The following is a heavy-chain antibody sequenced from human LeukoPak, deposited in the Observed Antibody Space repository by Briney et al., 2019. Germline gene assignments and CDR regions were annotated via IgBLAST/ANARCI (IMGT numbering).Heavy chain of an antibody. CDR3: AREGSGYDSHIPFDY. J-gene: IGHJ4*02. CDR1: GVTVSSNY. Sequence: PGGSLRLSCAASGVTVSSNYMSWVRQAPGKGLEWVSVIYSGGSTYYADSVKGRFTISRDNSKNTLYLQMNSLRAEDTAVYYCAREGSGYDSHIPFDYWGQGTLVTVSS. V-gene: IGHV3-53*01. CDR2: IYSGGST. D-gene: IGHD5-12*01.